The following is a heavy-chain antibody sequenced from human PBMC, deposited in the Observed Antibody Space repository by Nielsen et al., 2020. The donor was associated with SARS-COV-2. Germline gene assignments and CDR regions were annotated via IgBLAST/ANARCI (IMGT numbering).Heavy chain of an antibody. V-gene: IGHV4-59*12. CDR1: GGSISSYY. D-gene: IGHD2-2*02. J-gene: IGHJ6*03. CDR3: ARGDLVVVPSPLLGLGPIFYYFCLDV. Sequence: SETLSLTCTVSGGSISSYYWSWIRQPPGKGLEWIGEVSHSGSTNYSPSLKSRVTLSMDKSRRQFSLRLASVSAADTAVYFCARGDLVVVPSPLLGLGPIFYYFCLDVWGKGTTVIVSS. CDR2: VSHSGST.